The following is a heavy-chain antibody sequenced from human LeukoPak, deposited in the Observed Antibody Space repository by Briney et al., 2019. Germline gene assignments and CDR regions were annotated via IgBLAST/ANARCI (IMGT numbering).Heavy chain of an antibody. CDR1: GFTFSSYG. CDR2: IWHDGSNK. D-gene: IGHD2-21*02. V-gene: IGHV3-33*01. Sequence: PGRSLRLSCAASGFTFSSYGMHWVRQAPGKGLEWVAVIWHDGSNKYYADSVKGRFTISRDNSKNTLYLQMNSLRAEDTAVYYCARTRVVVTADDAFDIWGQGTMVTVSS. J-gene: IGHJ3*02. CDR3: ARTRVVVTADDAFDI.